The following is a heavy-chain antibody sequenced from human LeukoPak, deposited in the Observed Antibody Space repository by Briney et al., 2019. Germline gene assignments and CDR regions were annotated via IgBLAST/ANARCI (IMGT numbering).Heavy chain of an antibody. CDR3: AKDNGGSRSSPSLP. Sequence: GGSLRLSCAASGFTVSNNYMTWVRQAPGKGLEWVSLIYSGGCTYYADSVKGRFTISRDNSKNTVFLQMNSLRAEDTAVYYCAKDNGGSRSSPSLPWGQGTLVTVSS. J-gene: IGHJ5*02. D-gene: IGHD6-6*01. CDR1: GFTVSNNY. V-gene: IGHV3-66*01. CDR2: IYSGGCT.